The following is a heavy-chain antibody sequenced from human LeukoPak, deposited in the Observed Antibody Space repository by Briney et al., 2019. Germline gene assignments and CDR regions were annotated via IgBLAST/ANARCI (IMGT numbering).Heavy chain of an antibody. CDR2: IKQDGSEE. J-gene: IGHJ4*02. CDR1: GFTFSSYW. Sequence: PGESLRLSCAASGFTFSSYWMSWVRQAPGKGLEWVANIKQDGSEENFVDSVKGRFTITRDNAKKSLYLQMSSLRAEDTAVYYCARGSSAGASLRHDYWGQGTLVTVSA. V-gene: IGHV3-7*01. D-gene: IGHD1-26*01. CDR3: ARGSSAGASLRHDY.